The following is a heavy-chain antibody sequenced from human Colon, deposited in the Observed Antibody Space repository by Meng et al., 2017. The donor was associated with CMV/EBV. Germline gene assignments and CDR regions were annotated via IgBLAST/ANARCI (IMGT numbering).Heavy chain of an antibody. CDR3: ARDGGHGFITYNYFDN. CDR1: GYTFTGYY. CDR2: ISPNSGGT. D-gene: IGHD3-10*01. V-gene: IGHV1-2*02. J-gene: IGHJ4*02. Sequence: ASVKVSCKASGYTFTGYYMHWVRQAPGQGLEWMGWISPNSGGTNSAQKFQGRVTMTRDTSISSAYMELSRLTSDDTAVYYCARDGGHGFITYNYFDNWGQGTLVTVSS.